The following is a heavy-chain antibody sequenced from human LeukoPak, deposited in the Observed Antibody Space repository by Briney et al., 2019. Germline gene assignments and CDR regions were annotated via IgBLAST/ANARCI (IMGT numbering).Heavy chain of an antibody. CDR3: ARVTNYYDSSGSIEEDY. J-gene: IGHJ4*02. CDR2: IIPILGIA. D-gene: IGHD3-22*01. CDR1: GGTFSSYA. V-gene: IGHV1-69*04. Sequence: GASVKVSCKASGGTFSSYAISWVRQAPGQGLEWMGRIIPILGIANYAQKFQGRVTITADKSTSTAYMELSSLRSEDTAVYYCARVTNYYDSSGSIEEDYWGQGTLVTVSS.